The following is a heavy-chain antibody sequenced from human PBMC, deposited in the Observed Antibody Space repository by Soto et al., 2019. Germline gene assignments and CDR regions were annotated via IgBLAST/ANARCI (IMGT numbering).Heavy chain of an antibody. J-gene: IGHJ4*02. CDR1: GFILNNYY. CDR3: ARAYSNSSPRPLGH. V-gene: IGHV3-66*01. D-gene: IGHD6-6*01. CDR2: VLFGCFS. Sequence: PGGSLRLSCAASGFILNNYYISWVRQAPGKGMVWVSVVLFGCFSYYADTVKVIFTISRFNAKKIFYLQMNSLRVVDMAVYYCARAYSNSSPRPLGHWGQGTLVTVSS.